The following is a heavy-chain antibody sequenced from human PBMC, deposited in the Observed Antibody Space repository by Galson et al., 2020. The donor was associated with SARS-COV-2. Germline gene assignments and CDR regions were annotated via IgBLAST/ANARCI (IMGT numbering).Heavy chain of an antibody. CDR3: ARVERGYCSSTSCYIPGYYYYMDV. V-gene: IGHV3-11*05. D-gene: IGHD2-2*02. CDR2: ISSSSSYT. CDR1: GFTFSDYY. J-gene: IGHJ6*03. Sequence: KIGGSLRLSCAASGFTFSDYYMSWIRQAPGKGLEWVSYISSSSSYTNYADSVKGRFTISRDNAKNSLYLQMNSLRAEDTAVYYCARVERGYCSSTSCYIPGYYYYMDVWGKGTTVTVSS.